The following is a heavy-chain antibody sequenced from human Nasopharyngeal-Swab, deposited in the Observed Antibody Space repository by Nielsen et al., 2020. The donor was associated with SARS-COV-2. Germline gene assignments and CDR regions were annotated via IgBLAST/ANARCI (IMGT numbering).Heavy chain of an antibody. Sequence: KVSCKGSGYSFTSYWIGWVRQMPGKGLEWMGIIYPGDSDTRYSPSFQGQVTISADKSISTAYLQWSSLKASDTAIYYCARPQGFYDSGTYYFHFDYWGHGTLVTVSS. D-gene: IGHD3-22*01. CDR1: GYSFTSYW. CDR2: IYPGDSDT. J-gene: IGHJ4*01. V-gene: IGHV5-51*01. CDR3: ARPQGFYDSGTYYFHFDY.